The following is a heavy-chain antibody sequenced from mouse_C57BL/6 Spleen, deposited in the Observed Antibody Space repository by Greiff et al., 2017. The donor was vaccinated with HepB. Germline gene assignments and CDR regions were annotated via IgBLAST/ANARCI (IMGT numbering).Heavy chain of an antibody. CDR3: ARKRLRLDAMDY. Sequence: EVQLQESGPGLVKPSQSLSLTCSVTGYSITSGYYWNWIRQFPGNKLEWMGYISYDGSNNYNPSLKNRISITRDTSKNQFFLKLNSVTTEDTATYYWARKRLRLDAMDYWGQGTSVTVSS. CDR1: GYSITSGYY. D-gene: IGHD1-2*01. J-gene: IGHJ4*01. V-gene: IGHV3-6*01. CDR2: ISYDGSN.